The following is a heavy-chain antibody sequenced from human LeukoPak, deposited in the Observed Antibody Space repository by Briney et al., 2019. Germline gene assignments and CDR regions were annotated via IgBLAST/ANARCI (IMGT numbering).Heavy chain of an antibody. V-gene: IGHV4-30-4*01. CDR2: IYYSGST. CDR1: GGSISSGVYY. Sequence: SETLSLTCTVSGGSISSGVYYWSWIRQPPGKGLEWIGYIYYSGSTYYNPSLKSRVTISVDTSKNQFSLKLSSVAAADTAVYYCARLSSTSSIDYWGRGTLVTVSS. J-gene: IGHJ4*02. CDR3: ARLSSTSSIDY. D-gene: IGHD2-2*01.